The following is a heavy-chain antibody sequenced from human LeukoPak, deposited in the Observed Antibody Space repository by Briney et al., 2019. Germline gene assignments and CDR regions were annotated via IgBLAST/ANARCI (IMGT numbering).Heavy chain of an antibody. CDR1: GYSFTSYW. J-gene: IGHJ4*02. CDR2: IYPGDSDT. D-gene: IGHD6-13*01. CDR3: ARRVAAAGTIDY. Sequence: GASLKISCKGSGYSFTSYWIGWVRQLPGKGLEWMGIIYPGDSDTRYSPSFQGQVTIPADKSISTAYLQWSSLKASDTAMYYCARRVAAAGTIDYWGQGTLVTVSS. V-gene: IGHV5-51*01.